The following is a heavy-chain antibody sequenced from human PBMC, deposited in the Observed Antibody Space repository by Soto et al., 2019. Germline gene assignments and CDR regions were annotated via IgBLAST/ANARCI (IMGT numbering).Heavy chain of an antibody. J-gene: IGHJ6*02. D-gene: IGHD3-10*01. CDR3: AKASGRVHYGMHV. CDR1: GFPFSMFA. Sequence: PGGSLRLSCAASGFPFSMFAMNWVRQAPGKGLEWVSGIRGSGGGAYYADSVKGRLTISRDDSRNMLYLEMNTLRGEDTAVYYCAKASGRVHYGMHVWGQGTTVTVSS. V-gene: IGHV3-23*01. CDR2: IRGSGGGA.